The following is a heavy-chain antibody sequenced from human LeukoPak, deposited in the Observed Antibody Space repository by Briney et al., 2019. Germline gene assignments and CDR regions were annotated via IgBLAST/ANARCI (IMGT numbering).Heavy chain of an antibody. V-gene: IGHV1-18*01. CDR3: ARGQRYMDV. CDR2: ISPYNGNT. Sequence: ASVKVSCKASGYTFNTYGITWVRQAPGQGLEWMGWISPYNGNTNYAQKFQGRVTLTTDTSTSTAYMELRSLRSDDTAVYYCARGQRYMDVWGKGTTVTVSS. J-gene: IGHJ6*03. CDR1: GYTFNTYG.